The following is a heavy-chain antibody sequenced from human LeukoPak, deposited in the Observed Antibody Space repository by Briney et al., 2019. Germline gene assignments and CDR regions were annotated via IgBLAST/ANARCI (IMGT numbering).Heavy chain of an antibody. V-gene: IGHV5-51*01. CDR3: ARRFGYCSGGSCTGPLWFDP. CDR1: GYSFTSYW. J-gene: IGHJ5*02. CDR2: IYPGDSDT. D-gene: IGHD2-15*01. Sequence: GESLKISCKGSGYSFTSYWIGWVRQMPGKGLEWMGIIYPGDSDTRYSPSFRGQVTISADKSISTAYLQWSSLKASDTAMYYCARRFGYCSGGSCTGPLWFDPWGQGTLVTVSS.